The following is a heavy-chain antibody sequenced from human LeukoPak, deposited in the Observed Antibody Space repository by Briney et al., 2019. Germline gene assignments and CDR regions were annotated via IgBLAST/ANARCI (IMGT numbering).Heavy chain of an antibody. CDR1: GGSISSSNW. D-gene: IGHD3-22*01. V-gene: IGHV4-4*02. CDR3: ARSLYYDTSGPFDF. Sequence: SETLSLTCAVSGGSISSSNWWSWVRQPPGKGLEWIGEIYHSGSTNYNPSLKSRVTISVDKSKNQFSLKLSSVTAADTAVYYCARSLYYDTSGPFDFWGQGALVSVSS. J-gene: IGHJ4*02. CDR2: IYHSGST.